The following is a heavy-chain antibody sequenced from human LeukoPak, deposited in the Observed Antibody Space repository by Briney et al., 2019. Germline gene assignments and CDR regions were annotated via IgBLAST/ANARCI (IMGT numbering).Heavy chain of an antibody. J-gene: IGHJ6*03. Sequence: PSETLSLTCTVSGGSISSGSYYWSWLRQPAGKGLEWIGRIYTSGSTNYNPSLKSRVTISVDTSKNQFSLMLSSVTAADTAVYYCARPERIAVAGYYYYYYMDVWGKGTTVTISS. CDR2: IYTSGST. D-gene: IGHD6-19*01. CDR1: GGSISSGSYY. V-gene: IGHV4-61*02. CDR3: ARPERIAVAGYYYYYYMDV.